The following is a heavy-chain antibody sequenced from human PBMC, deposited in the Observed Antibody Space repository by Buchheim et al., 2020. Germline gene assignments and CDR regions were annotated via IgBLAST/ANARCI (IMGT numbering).Heavy chain of an antibody. V-gene: IGHV3-21*01. Sequence: EVQLVESGGGLVKPGGSLRLSCAASGFTFSSYSMNWVRQAPGKGLEWVSSISSSSSYIYYADSVKGRFTISRDNAKNSLYLQMNSLRAEDTAVYYCARGPRTPYYYDSSGYSYYYMDVWGKGTT. D-gene: IGHD3-22*01. J-gene: IGHJ6*03. CDR3: ARGPRTPYYYDSSGYSYYYMDV. CDR2: ISSSSSYI. CDR1: GFTFSSYS.